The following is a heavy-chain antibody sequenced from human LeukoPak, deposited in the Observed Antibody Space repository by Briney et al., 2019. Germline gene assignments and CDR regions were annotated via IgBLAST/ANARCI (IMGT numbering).Heavy chain of an antibody. CDR3: SRENGAFSPFGY. J-gene: IGHJ4*02. CDR2: VSLSGLT. CDR1: GGSITSTNW. D-gene: IGHD2-8*01. V-gene: IGHV4-4*02. Sequence: SGTLSLTCGVSGGSITSTNWLSWVRPPPGQGLEWIGEVSLSGLTNYNPSPSSRVIMALDTSKNHLSLHLTSVTAADTAVYYCSRENGAFSPFGYWGQGYLVTVLS.